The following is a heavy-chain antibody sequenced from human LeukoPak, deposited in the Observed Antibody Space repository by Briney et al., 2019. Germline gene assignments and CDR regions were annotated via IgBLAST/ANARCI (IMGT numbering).Heavy chain of an antibody. CDR1: GYSFTNYW. D-gene: IGHD5-24*01. CDR2: IYPGDSDT. CDR3: ARHERDTSVINYYSYMHV. V-gene: IGHV5-51*01. J-gene: IGHJ6*03. Sequence: GESLKISCKGSGYSFTNYWIGWVRPMPGKGLEWMGIIYPGDSDTKYSPSFQGQVTISVDKSISTAYLQWSSLKASDTAMYYCARHERDTSVINYYSYMHVWGKGTTVTVSS.